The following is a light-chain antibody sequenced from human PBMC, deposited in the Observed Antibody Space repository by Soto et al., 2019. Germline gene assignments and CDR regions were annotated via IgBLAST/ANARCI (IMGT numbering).Light chain of an antibody. CDR3: SSYTGGNPSYV. J-gene: IGLJ1*01. Sequence: QSALTQPPSASGSPGQSVTISCTGTSSDFGGYDYVSWYQQHPGKAPKLMIYEVTIRPSGVSDRFSGSKSGNTASLTVSGLQAEDEADYYCSSYTGGNPSYVFGTGTKVTV. CDR2: EVT. CDR1: SSDFGGYDY. V-gene: IGLV2-8*01.